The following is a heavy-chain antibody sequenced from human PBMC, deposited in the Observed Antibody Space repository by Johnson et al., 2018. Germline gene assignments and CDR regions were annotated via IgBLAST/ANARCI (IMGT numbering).Heavy chain of an antibody. Sequence: EVQLVESGGGLVQXGGSXRLXCAASGFNVSSNYMSWVRQAPGKGLEWVPVIYSGGYISYADSGKGRFTISRDNSKNPLYLQMNSLRADDTAVYYCGRDRSGSSGTYRYYYMDVWGKGSTVAVSS. J-gene: IGHJ6*03. D-gene: IGHD1-26*01. V-gene: IGHV3-66*02. CDR2: IYSGGYI. CDR3: GRDRSGSSGTYRYYYMDV. CDR1: GFNVSSNY.